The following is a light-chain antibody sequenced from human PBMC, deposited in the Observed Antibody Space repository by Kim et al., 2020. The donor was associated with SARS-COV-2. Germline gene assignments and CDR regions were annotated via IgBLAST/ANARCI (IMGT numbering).Light chain of an antibody. V-gene: IGKV4-1*01. CDR2: WAS. CDR1: LSLLSLSNNKNY. J-gene: IGKJ2*01. Sequence: DIVMTQSPDSLTVSLGERATINCKASLSLLSLSNNKNYLAWYQHTPGQPPKLLIYWASTRESGVPDRFSGSGSGTDFTLTISSLQAEDVAVYYCQQYASNPRTFGQGTRLEI. CDR3: QQYASNPRT.